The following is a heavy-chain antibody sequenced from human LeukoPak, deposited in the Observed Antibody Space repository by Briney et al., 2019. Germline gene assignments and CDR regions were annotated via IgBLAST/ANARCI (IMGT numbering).Heavy chain of an antibody. CDR2: IYYSGST. D-gene: IGHD3-10*01. CDR3: ARSRQASGLFNS. J-gene: IGHJ5*01. CDR1: GGSISSSSYY. V-gene: IGHV4-39*07. Sequence: SETLSLTCTVSGGSISSSSYYWGWIRQPPGKGLEWIGSIYYSGSTNYNPSLKSRFTISVDRPKNQFFLNVTSLTAADTAVYYCARSRQASGLFNSWGQGTLVVVSS.